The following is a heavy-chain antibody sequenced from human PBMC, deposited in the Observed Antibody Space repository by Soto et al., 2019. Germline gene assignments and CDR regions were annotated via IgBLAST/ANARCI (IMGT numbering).Heavy chain of an antibody. CDR3: AREGNLGRWLQPLDF. V-gene: IGHV4-59*01. CDR2: IHYNGNT. J-gene: IGHJ4*02. Sequence: PEPLSLTCTVCGYSIMSSSWRWVGQPPGKGLEWIGNIHYNGNTKYNPSLKSRVSMSVDTSKNQFSLRLISVTAADTAKYFCAREGNLGRWLQPLDFWGQGTLVT. D-gene: IGHD5-12*01. CDR1: GYSIMSSS.